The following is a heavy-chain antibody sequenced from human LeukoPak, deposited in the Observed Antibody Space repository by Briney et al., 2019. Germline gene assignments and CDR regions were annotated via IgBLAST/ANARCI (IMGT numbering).Heavy chain of an antibody. CDR1: GGSFSGYY. CDR3: ARLPRRGYYDP. D-gene: IGHD3-10*01. V-gene: IGHV4-34*01. CDR2: INHSGST. J-gene: IGHJ5*02. Sequence: SETLSLTCAVYGGSFSGYYWSWIRQPPGKGLEWIGEINHSGSTNYNPSLKSRVTISVDTSKNQFSLKLSSVTAADTAVYCCARLPRRGYYDPWGQGTLVTVSP.